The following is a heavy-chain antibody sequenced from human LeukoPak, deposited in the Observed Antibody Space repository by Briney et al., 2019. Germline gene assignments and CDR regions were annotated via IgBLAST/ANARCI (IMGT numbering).Heavy chain of an antibody. Sequence: PLASVKVSCKASGYTFTGYYMHWVRQAPGQGLEWMGWINPNSGGANYAQKFQGRVTMTRGTSISTAYMELSRLRSDDTAVYYCARTPMYYYGSGSYYNGDYFDYWGQGTLVTVSS. J-gene: IGHJ4*02. V-gene: IGHV1-2*02. CDR3: ARTPMYYYGSGSYYNGDYFDY. CDR1: GYTFTGYY. CDR2: INPNSGGA. D-gene: IGHD3-10*01.